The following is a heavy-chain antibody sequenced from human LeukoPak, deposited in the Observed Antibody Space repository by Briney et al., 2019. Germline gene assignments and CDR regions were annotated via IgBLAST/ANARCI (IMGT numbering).Heavy chain of an antibody. V-gene: IGHV3-20*04. J-gene: IGHJ6*03. CDR1: GFTFDDYT. Sequence: PGGSLRLSCAASGFTFDDYTMSWVRQAPGKGLEWGSGINWNGDSTGYADSVKVRFTISRDNAKNSLYLQVNSLRAEDTALYYCARFNYFYYMDVWGKGTTVTVSS. CDR3: ARFNYFYYMDV. CDR2: INWNGDST.